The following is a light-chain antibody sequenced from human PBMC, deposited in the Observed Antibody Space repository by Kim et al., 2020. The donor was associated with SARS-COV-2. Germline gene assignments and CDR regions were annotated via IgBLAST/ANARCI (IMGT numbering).Light chain of an antibody. CDR3: AAWDESLNGVA. CDR1: SSNIGTHT. V-gene: IGLV1-44*01. J-gene: IGLJ2*01. CDR2: STK. Sequence: TISCSGGSSNIGTHTVNWYQRSPEAAPKLLIYSTKQRPSGVPGRFSGSESGSSASLAISGLQSEDEADYYCAAWDESLNGVAFGGGTQLTVL.